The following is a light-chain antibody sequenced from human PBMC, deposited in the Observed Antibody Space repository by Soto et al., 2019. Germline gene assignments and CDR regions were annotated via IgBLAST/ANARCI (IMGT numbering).Light chain of an antibody. CDR1: SSDVGRYDR. Sequence: QSALTQPPSVSGSPGQSATISCTGTSSDVGRYDRVSWYQQPPGPAPKLMIYEVTTRPSGVPDRFSGSKSGNTASLTISGLQAEDEADYYCVSYTRSSTYVFGTGTKVTVL. V-gene: IGLV2-18*02. CDR3: VSYTRSSTYV. J-gene: IGLJ1*01. CDR2: EVT.